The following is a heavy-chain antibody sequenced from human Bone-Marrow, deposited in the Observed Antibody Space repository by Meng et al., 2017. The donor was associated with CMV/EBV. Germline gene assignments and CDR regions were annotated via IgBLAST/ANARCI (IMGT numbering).Heavy chain of an antibody. CDR1: GFTVSSNY. D-gene: IGHD2-21*01. Sequence: GESLKISCAASGFTVSSNYMSWVRQAPGKGLEWVSVIYSGGSTYYADSVKGRFTISRDNSKNTLYLQMNSLRAEDTAVYYCARGSLIAQGNDYWGQGTLVTVSS. V-gene: IGHV3-66*02. CDR2: IYSGGST. J-gene: IGHJ4*02. CDR3: ARGSLIAQGNDY.